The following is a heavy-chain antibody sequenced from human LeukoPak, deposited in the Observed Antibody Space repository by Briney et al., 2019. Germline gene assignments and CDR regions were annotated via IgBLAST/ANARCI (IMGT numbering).Heavy chain of an antibody. CDR2: INSDGSGT. D-gene: IGHD6-19*01. J-gene: IGHJ4*02. V-gene: IGHV3-74*01. CDR1: GFTFSTYG. Sequence: PGGSLRLSCADSGFTFSTYGIHWVRHAPQKGLVWVSGINSDGSGTSYADSVKGQFTISRDNAKNTVYLEMNSLTAEDTAVYYCARDSGWYFDYWGQGTLVTVSS. CDR3: ARDSGWYFDY.